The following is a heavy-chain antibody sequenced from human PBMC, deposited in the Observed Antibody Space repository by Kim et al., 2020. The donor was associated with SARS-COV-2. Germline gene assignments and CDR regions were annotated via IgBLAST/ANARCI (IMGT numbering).Heavy chain of an antibody. J-gene: IGHJ6*02. D-gene: IGHD3-22*01. V-gene: IGHV1-18*01. CDR2: ISAYNGNT. CDR1: GYTFTSYG. Sequence: ASVKVSCKASGYTFTSYGISWVRQAPGQGLEWMGWISAYNGNTNYAQKLQGRVTMTTDTSTSTAYMELRSLRSDDTAVYYCARDPRTGNYYDSRDYYYYGMDVWGHGTTVTVSS. CDR3: ARDPRTGNYYDSRDYYYYGMDV.